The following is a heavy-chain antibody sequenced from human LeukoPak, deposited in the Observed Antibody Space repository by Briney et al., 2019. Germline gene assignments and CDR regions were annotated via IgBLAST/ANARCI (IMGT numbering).Heavy chain of an antibody. Sequence: ASVKVSCKASGYTFTSYGISWVRQAPGQGLEWMGWISAYNGNTNYAQKFQERVTITRDMSTSTAYMELSSLRSEDTAVYYCAAQPTYDSSGYNPWGQGTLVTVSS. CDR1: GYTFTSYG. J-gene: IGHJ5*02. V-gene: IGHV1-18*01. CDR3: AAQPTYDSSGYNP. CDR2: ISAYNGNT. D-gene: IGHD3-22*01.